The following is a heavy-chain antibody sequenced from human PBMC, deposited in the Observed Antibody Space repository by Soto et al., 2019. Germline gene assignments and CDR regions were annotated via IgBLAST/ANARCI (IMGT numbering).Heavy chain of an antibody. J-gene: IGHJ1*01. CDR1: GGSISSGAYY. V-gene: IGHV4-31*03. Sequence: QVQLQESGPGLVKPSQTLSLTCTVSGGSISSGAYYWSWIRQHPGKGLEWIGYIYYSGSTYYNPSLKSRVTIAVDTSKNQFSLKLRSVTAADTAVYYCAIYDSSGSRGFQHWGKGTLVTVSS. CDR2: IYYSGST. CDR3: AIYDSSGSRGFQH. D-gene: IGHD3-22*01.